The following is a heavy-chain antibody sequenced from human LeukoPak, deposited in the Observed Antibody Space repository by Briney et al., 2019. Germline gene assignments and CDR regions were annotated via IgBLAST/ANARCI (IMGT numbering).Heavy chain of an antibody. D-gene: IGHD2-21*02. J-gene: IGHJ5*02. V-gene: IGHV7-4-1*02. CDR1: GYTFAGYY. CDR3: ARLSAYCGGDCYSLNWFDP. CDR2: INTNTGNP. Sequence: ASVKVSCKASGYTFAGYYMHWVRQAPGQGLEWMGWINTNTGNPTYAQGFTGRFVFSLDTSVSTAYLQISSLKAEDTAVYYCARLSAYCGGDCYSLNWFDPWGQGTLVTVSS.